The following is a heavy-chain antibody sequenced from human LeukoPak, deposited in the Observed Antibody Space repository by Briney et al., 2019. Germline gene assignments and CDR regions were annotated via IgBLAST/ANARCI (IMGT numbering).Heavy chain of an antibody. V-gene: IGHV1-18*04. CDR1: GYTFTGYY. J-gene: IGHJ4*02. CDR3: ARSNVDTAMVLSDY. Sequence: ASVKVSCKASGYTFTGYYMHWVRQAPGQGLEWMGWISAYNGNTNYAQKLQGRVTMTTDTSTSTAYMELRSLRSDDTAVYYCARSNVDTAMVLSDYWGQGTLVTVSS. D-gene: IGHD5-18*01. CDR2: ISAYNGNT.